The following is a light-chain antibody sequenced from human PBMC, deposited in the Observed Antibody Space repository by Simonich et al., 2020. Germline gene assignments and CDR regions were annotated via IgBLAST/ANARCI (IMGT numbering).Light chain of an antibody. V-gene: IGKV1-39*01. Sequence: DIQMTQSPSSLSASVGDRVTITCRASQSFSSNLNWYQQKPGKAPKLLIYAASSLQSGVPSRFSGSGSGTDFTLTISSLQPEDFATYYCQQSYSTPFTFGPGTKVDIK. CDR1: QSFSSN. CDR2: AAS. J-gene: IGKJ3*01. CDR3: QQSYSTPFT.